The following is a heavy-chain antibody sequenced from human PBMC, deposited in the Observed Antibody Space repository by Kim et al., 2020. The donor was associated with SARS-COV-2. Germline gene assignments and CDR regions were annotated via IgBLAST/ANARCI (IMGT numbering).Heavy chain of an antibody. CDR3: ARGVDY. CDR2: INESGNT. J-gene: IGHJ4*02. Sequence: SETLSLTCTGDVGSFSGYYCSWFRQPPGEGLQLVGEINESGNTNYNPSLKSRVTLSADASKNQFSLRLTSVTAADTAIFYCARGVDYWAQGTLVIVSS. CDR1: VGSFSGYY. V-gene: IGHV4-34*01.